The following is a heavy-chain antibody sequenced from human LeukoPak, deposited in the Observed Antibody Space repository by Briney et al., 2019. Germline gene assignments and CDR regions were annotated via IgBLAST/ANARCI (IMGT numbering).Heavy chain of an antibody. Sequence: GGSLRLSCAASGFTFSSYNMNWVRQAPGKGLQWVSSISKSSIYIYYADSVKGRFTISRDNAENSLSLQMNSLRAEDTAVYYCARDSGDGSGTYYPYGMDVWGQGTTVTVSS. D-gene: IGHD3-10*01. CDR2: ISKSSIYI. J-gene: IGHJ6*02. V-gene: IGHV3-21*01. CDR1: GFTFSSYN. CDR3: ARDSGDGSGTYYPYGMDV.